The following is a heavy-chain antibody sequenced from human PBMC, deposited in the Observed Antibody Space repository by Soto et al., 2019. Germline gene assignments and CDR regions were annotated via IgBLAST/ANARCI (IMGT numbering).Heavy chain of an antibody. D-gene: IGHD3-16*01. CDR1: GYTFTSYA. V-gene: IGHV1-3*01. CDR2: INAGNGNT. CDR3: ARGRSYGYFSNWFDP. J-gene: IGHJ5*02. Sequence: ASVKVSCKASGYTFTSYAMHWVRQAPGQRLEWMGWINAGNGNTKYSQKFQGRVTITRDTSASTAYMELSSLRSEDTAVYFCARGRSYGYFSNWFDPWGQGDLVTVSS.